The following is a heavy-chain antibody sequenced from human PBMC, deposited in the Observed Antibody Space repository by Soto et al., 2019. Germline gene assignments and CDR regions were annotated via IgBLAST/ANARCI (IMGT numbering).Heavy chain of an antibody. Sequence: PGGSLRLSCAASGFTFSNYWMSWVRQAPGKGLEWVANIKQDGSDKYYVDSVKGRFTISRDNAKNSLYLQMNSLRAEDTAVYYCARDSTYNWKLVDFWGQGTLVTVSS. D-gene: IGHD1-20*01. CDR2: IKQDGSDK. J-gene: IGHJ4*02. CDR3: ARDSTYNWKLVDF. CDR1: GFTFSNYW. V-gene: IGHV3-7*01.